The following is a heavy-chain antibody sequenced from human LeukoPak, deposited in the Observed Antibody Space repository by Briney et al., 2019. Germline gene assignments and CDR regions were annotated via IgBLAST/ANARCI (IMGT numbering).Heavy chain of an antibody. V-gene: IGHV4-31*03. Sequence: SQTLSLTCTVSGGSISSGGYYWSWIRQHPGKGLEWIGYIYYSGSTYYNPSLKSRVTISVDTSKNQFSLKLSSVTSADTAVYYCAREVVRLNWFDPWGQGTLVTVSS. J-gene: IGHJ5*02. CDR3: AREVVRLNWFDP. CDR1: GGSISSGGYY. D-gene: IGHD2-15*01. CDR2: IYYSGST.